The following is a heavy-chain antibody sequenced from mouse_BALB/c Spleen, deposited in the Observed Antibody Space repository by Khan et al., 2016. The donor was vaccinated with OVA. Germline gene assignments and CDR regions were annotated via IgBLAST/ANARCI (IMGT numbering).Heavy chain of an antibody. CDR2: INTYTGEP. Sequence: QIQLVQSGPEVKKPGETVKLSCKASGYSFTNYGMNWVRQAPGKGLKWMGWINTYTGEPTYADDFKGRFAFSLETSASTAYLQINNLKNEDTATYFCASGGYWYFDVWGAGTTVTVSS. D-gene: IGHD1-1*02. CDR3: ASGGYWYFDV. CDR1: GYSFTNYG. V-gene: IGHV9-3-1*01. J-gene: IGHJ1*01.